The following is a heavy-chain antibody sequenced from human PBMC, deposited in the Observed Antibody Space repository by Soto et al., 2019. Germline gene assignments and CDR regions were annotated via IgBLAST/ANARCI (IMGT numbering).Heavy chain of an antibody. CDR3: ARFGSAPYYYYGVDV. J-gene: IGHJ6*02. CDR1: GYIFTNYD. Sequence: QVQLVQSETEVKKPGASVKVSCKASGYIFTNYDITWVRQAPGQGLEWMGWVSGYNGNTKYAQKFQDRATMTKDTSTSTVDMELRSLRSDDTAVYYCARFGSAPYYYYGVDVWGQGTTVFVSS. CDR2: VSGYNGNT. D-gene: IGHD3-10*01. V-gene: IGHV1-18*01.